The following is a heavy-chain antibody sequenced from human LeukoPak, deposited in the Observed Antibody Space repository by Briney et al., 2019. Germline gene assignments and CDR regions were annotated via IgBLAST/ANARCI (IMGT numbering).Heavy chain of an antibody. D-gene: IGHD3-9*01. V-gene: IGHV1-69*01. CDR3: AIMVVPAAIDILTGYDDY. CDR1: GGTFSSYA. CDR2: IIPIFGTA. J-gene: IGHJ4*02. Sequence: SVKVSCKASGGTFSSYAISWVRQAPGQGLEWMGGIIPIFGTANYAQKFQARVTITADESTSTAYMELSSLRPEDTAVYYCAIMVVPAAIDILTGYDDYWGQGTLVTVSS.